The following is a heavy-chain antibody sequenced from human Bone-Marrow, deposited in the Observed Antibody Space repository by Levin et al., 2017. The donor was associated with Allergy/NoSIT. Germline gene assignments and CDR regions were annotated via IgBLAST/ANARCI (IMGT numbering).Heavy chain of an antibody. Sequence: PAASVKVSCKASGYSFSTSGISWLRQAPGQGLAWMGWTSADNGHTKYAEEFQGRVTLTTDTSTSSAYLELRTLRSDDTAVYYCARDFPSYLNLEWLVTVPFDSWGQGTQVTVSS. CDR3: ARDFPSYLNLEWLVTVPFDS. CDR1: GYSFSTSG. V-gene: IGHV1-18*01. J-gene: IGHJ4*02. D-gene: IGHD3-3*01. CDR2: TSADNGHT.